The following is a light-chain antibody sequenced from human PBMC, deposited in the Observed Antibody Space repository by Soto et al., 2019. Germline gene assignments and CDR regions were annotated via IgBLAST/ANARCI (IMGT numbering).Light chain of an antibody. J-gene: IGLJ2*01. V-gene: IGLV2-8*01. CDR3: SSYAGSNRGV. CDR1: SSDVGGYNY. CDR2: EVS. Sequence: QSVLTQPPSASGSPGQSVTISCTGTSSDVGGYNYVSWYQQHPGKAPKLMIYEVSKRPSGVPDRFSGSKSGNTASLTVSGLQAEDEADYYCSSYAGSNRGVFGGGTKLPVL.